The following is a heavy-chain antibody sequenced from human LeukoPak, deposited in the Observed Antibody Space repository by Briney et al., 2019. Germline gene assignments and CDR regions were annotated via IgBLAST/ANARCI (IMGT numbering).Heavy chain of an antibody. D-gene: IGHD3-22*01. V-gene: IGHV3-23*01. CDR1: GFTFSSYA. CDR2: ISGSGGST. J-gene: IGHJ4*02. Sequence: PGGSLRLSCAASGFTFSSYAMSWVRQAPGKGLEWVSAISGSGGSTYYADSVKGRFTISRDNSKNTLYLQMNSLRAEDTAVYYCARVLHKRNYDSSDYYGYWGQGTLVTVSS. CDR3: ARVLHKRNYDSSDYYGY.